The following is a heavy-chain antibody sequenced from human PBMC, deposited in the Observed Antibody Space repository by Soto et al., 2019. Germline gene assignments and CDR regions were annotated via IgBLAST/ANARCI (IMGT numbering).Heavy chain of an antibody. D-gene: IGHD5-18*01. CDR3: APHTLDTGMPSGY. V-gene: IGHV1-18*01. CDR1: GYTFTNYG. CDR2: IGGYKGNK. Sequence: QVQLVQSGAEVREPGASVKVSCKASGYTFTNYGVSWVRQAPVQGLEWMGWIGGYKGNKNYAQKLQGRVTLTTDTSTSTAYMELRSLRSDDTAVYYCAPHTLDTGMPSGYWGQGTLVTVSS. J-gene: IGHJ4*02.